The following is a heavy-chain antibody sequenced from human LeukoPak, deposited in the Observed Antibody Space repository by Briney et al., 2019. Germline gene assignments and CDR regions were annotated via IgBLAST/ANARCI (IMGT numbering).Heavy chain of an antibody. V-gene: IGHV3-23*01. J-gene: IGHJ3*02. CDR2: ITTSGGST. CDR1: GFSVRSSYA. CDR3: AKDHYVSGRYDAFDI. D-gene: IGHD3-10*01. Sequence: PGGSLRLSCAASGFSVRSSYAMSWVRQAPGEGLEWVSSITTSGGSTYYADSVKGRFTISRDNAKNTLYLQMNSLRAEDTAVYYCAKDHYVSGRYDAFDIWGQGTMVTVSS.